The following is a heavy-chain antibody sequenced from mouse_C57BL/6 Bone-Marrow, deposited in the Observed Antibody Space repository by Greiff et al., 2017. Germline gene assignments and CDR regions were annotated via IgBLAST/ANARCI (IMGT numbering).Heavy chain of an antibody. CDR2: IRNKANGYTT. CDR1: GFTFTDYY. Sequence: EVQRVESGGGLVQPGGSLSLSCAASGFTFTDYYMSWVRQPPGKALEWLGFIRNKANGYTTEYSASVKGRFTISRDNSQSILYLQMNALRAEDSATYYCARLYSNHYFDYWGQGTTLTVSS. D-gene: IGHD2-5*01. J-gene: IGHJ2*01. CDR3: ARLYSNHYFDY. V-gene: IGHV7-3*01.